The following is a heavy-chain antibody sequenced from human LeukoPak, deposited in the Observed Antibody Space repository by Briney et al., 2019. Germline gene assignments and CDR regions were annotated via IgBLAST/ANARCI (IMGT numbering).Heavy chain of an antibody. CDR1: GFTFSSYA. CDR3: SAAADR. V-gene: IGHV3-30*04. Sequence: GGSLRLSCAASGFTFSSYAMHWVRQAPGKGLEWVAVISYDGSNKYYAGSVKGRFTISRDNSKNTLYLQMNSLRAEDTAVYYCSAAADRWGQGTLVTVSS. D-gene: IGHD6-13*01. CDR2: ISYDGSNK. J-gene: IGHJ5*02.